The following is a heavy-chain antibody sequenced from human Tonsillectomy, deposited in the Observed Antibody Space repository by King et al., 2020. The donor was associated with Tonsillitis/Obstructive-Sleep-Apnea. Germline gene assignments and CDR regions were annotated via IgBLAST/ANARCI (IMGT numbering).Heavy chain of an antibody. V-gene: IGHV4-59*01. CDR1: GGSISSYY. D-gene: IGHD5-18*01. Sequence: QLQESGPGLVKPSETLSLTCTVSGGSISSYYWNWIRQPPGKGLEWIAYIYYSGSTNYNPSLKSRVTISVDTSKNQFSLKLSSVTAADTAVFFCARGRGYTYDHCFDSWGQGTLVTVSS. J-gene: IGHJ4*02. CDR3: ARGRGYTYDHCFDS. CDR2: IYYSGST.